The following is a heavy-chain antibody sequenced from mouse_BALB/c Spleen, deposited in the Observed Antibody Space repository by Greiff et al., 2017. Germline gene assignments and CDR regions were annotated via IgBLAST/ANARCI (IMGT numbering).Heavy chain of an antibody. J-gene: IGHJ2*01. CDR1: GFTFSDYY. CDR3: AKEGVYYRYYFDY. Sequence: EVQLVESGGGLVKPGGSLKLSCAASGFTFSDYYMYWVRQTPEKRLEWVATISDGGSTYYPDSVKGRFTISRDNARNILYLQMSSLRSEDTAMYYCAKEGVYYRYYFDYWGQGTTLTVSS. CDR2: ISDGGST. D-gene: IGHD2-14*01. V-gene: IGHV5-4*02.